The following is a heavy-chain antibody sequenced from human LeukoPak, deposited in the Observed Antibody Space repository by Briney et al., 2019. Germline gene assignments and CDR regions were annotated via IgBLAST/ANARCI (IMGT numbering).Heavy chain of an antibody. CDR3: ARLRRGTVTELDY. CDR1: NDSINNYY. V-gene: IGHV4-59*01. J-gene: IGHJ4*02. CDR2: IYYSGNT. Sequence: SETLSLTCTVSNDSINNYYWSWIRQPPGKGLEWIGYIYYSGNTNYNPSLKSRVTISLDTSKNQFSLKLSSVTAADTAVYYCARLRRGTVTELDYWGQGILVTVSS. D-gene: IGHD4-17*01.